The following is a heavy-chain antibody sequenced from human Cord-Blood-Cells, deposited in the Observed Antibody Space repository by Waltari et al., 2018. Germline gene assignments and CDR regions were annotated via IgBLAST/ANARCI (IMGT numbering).Heavy chain of an antibody. Sequence: QITLKESGPTLVKPTQTLTLTCTFSGFSLSTSGVGVGWIRQPPGKALEWLALIYWNDDKRYSPSLKSRLTITKDTSKIQVVLTMTNMDPEDTATYYCAHSLSGYDSCDYWGQGTLVTVSS. CDR1: GFSLSTSGVG. CDR3: AHSLSGYDSCDY. D-gene: IGHD5-12*01. CDR2: IYWNDDK. J-gene: IGHJ4*02. V-gene: IGHV2-5*01.